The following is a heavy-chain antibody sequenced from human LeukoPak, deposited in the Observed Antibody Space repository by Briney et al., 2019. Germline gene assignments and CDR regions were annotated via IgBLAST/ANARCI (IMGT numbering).Heavy chain of an antibody. Sequence: PSETLSLTCTVSGASIGSYNSYWGWIPQPPGKGLEWIGSIYHSGSTYYNPSLKSRVTISADFSKNQFSLKLSSVTVAETAVYFCAGDQFSSNWYKDWGPGTLVTVSS. CDR1: GASIGSYNSY. CDR3: AGDQFSSNWYKD. J-gene: IGHJ4*02. D-gene: IGHD6-13*01. CDR2: IYHSGST. V-gene: IGHV4-39*07.